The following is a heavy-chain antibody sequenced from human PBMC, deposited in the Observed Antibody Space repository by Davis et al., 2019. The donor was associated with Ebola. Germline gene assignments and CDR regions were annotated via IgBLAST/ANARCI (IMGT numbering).Heavy chain of an antibody. CDR3: AGGYSYAPAYYYYGMDV. Sequence: PGGSLRLSCAASGFTFSSYSMNWVRQAPGKGLEWVSSISSSSSYIYYADSVKGRFTIPRDNSKNTLYLQMNSLRAEDTAVYYCAGGYSYAPAYYYYGMDVWGQGTTVTVSS. V-gene: IGHV3-21*01. J-gene: IGHJ6*02. CDR2: ISSSSSYI. CDR1: GFTFSSYS. D-gene: IGHD5-18*01.